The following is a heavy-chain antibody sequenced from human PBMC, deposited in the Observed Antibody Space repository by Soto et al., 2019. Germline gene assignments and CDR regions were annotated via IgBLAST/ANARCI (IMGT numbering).Heavy chain of an antibody. J-gene: IGHJ6*03. CDR3: ASTVSKNGRYGYSYGKDPFLFKEEDGTRDTVQVLEV. Sequence: GASVKVASKASGDTLMNSALSALRQRPRQGLEWMGGIIPLFGSPKYAQKFQDRVKITADKSTSTAYMELSSLRAEDTAVYYCASTVSKNGRYGYSYGKDPFLFKEEDGTRDTVQVLEVLVKGSSDTVS. CDR2: IIPLFGSP. V-gene: IGHV1-69*06. CDR1: GDTLMNSA. D-gene: IGHD5-18*01.